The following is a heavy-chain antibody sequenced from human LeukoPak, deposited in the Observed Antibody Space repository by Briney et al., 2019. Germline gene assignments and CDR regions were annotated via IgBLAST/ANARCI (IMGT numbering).Heavy chain of an antibody. V-gene: IGHV3-9*01. J-gene: IGHJ4*02. CDR3: AKEGSVCTNEICRYFDY. Sequence: GGSLRLSCTASGFTLSSYAMSWVRQAPGKGLEWVSGISWSSEYMFYADSVKGRFTISRDNAENSLYLQMDSLRVEDTALYFCAKEGSVCTNEICRYFDYWGQGALVTVSS. D-gene: IGHD2-8*01. CDR2: ISWSSEYM. CDR1: GFTLSSYA.